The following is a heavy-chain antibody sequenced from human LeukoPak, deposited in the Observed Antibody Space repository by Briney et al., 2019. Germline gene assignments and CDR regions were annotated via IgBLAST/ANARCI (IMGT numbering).Heavy chain of an antibody. V-gene: IGHV4-34*01. CDR3: ACLGGKRGGRGYSYGVNYYYYYYMDV. CDR1: GGSFSGYY. Sequence: SETLSLTCAVYGGSFSGYYWSWIRQPPGKGLEWIGEINHSGSTNYNPSLKSRVTISVDTSKNQFSLKLSSVTAADTAVYYCACLGGKRGGRGYSYGVNYYYYYYMDVWGKGTTVTISS. CDR2: INHSGST. D-gene: IGHD5-18*01. J-gene: IGHJ6*03.